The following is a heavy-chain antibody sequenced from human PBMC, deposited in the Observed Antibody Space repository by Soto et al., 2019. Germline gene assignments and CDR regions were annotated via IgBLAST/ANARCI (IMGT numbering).Heavy chain of an antibody. V-gene: IGHV4-34*01. J-gene: IGHJ4*02. CDR2: INHSGST. Sequence: SETLSLTCAVYGGSFSGYYWSWIRQPPGKGLEWIGEINHSGSTYYNPSLKSRVTISVDTSKNQFSLKLSSVTAADTAVYYCARQQGSVVVTAYYFDYWGQGTLVTVSS. CDR1: GGSFSGYY. D-gene: IGHD2-21*02. CDR3: ARQQGSVVVTAYYFDY.